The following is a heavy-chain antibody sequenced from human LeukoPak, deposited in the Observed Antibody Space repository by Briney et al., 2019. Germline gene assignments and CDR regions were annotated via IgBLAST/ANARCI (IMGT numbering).Heavy chain of an antibody. D-gene: IGHD3-10*01. CDR3: ARGLRYGSGSFRFFDFDH. Sequence: SRVTISVDTSKNQFSLKLSSMTAADTAVYYCARGLRYGSGSFRFFDFDHWGQGTLVTVSS. V-gene: IGHV4-34*01. J-gene: IGHJ4*02.